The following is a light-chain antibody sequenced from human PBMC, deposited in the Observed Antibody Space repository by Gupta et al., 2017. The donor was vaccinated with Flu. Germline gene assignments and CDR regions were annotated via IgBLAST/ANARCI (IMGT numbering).Light chain of an antibody. V-gene: IGKV3-20*01. CDR2: GAS. CDR1: QTVSANY. Sequence: EIVLTQSPGTLSLSPGGRATLSCRASQTVSANYLAWYQQKPGQAPRLLIYGASSRATGIPDRFSGSGSGTDFTLTISRLEPEDFAVYYCQQYANSPYTFGQGAKVEIK. J-gene: IGKJ2*01. CDR3: QQYANSPYT.